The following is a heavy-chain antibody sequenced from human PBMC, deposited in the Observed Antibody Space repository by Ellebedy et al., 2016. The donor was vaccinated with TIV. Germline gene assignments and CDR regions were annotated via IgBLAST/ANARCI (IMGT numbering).Heavy chain of an antibody. V-gene: IGHV3-7*01. CDR1: GFTFSNYW. D-gene: IGHD1-26*01. CDR3: AAALIVGATGMNMDV. Sequence: PGGSLRLSCAASGFTFSNYWMNWVRQAPGKGLEWVANINQDGSEKYYVDSVKGRFTISRDNAKNSLYLQMNSLRAEDTAVYYCAAALIVGATGMNMDVWGQGTTVTVSS. J-gene: IGHJ6*02. CDR2: INQDGSEK.